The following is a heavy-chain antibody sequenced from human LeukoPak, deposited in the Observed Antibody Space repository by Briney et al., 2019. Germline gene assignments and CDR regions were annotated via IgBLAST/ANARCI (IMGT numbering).Heavy chain of an antibody. J-gene: IGHJ5*02. Sequence: KSGGSLRLSCAASGFTFSDYYMSWIRQAPGKGLEWVSYISSSSSTIYYVDSVKGRFTISRDNAKNSLYLQMNSLRVDDTAEYYCARGFYTYDQWGQGTLVTVSS. CDR1: GFTFSDYY. CDR2: ISSSSSTI. V-gene: IGHV3-11*04. D-gene: IGHD5-24*01. CDR3: ARGFYTYDQ.